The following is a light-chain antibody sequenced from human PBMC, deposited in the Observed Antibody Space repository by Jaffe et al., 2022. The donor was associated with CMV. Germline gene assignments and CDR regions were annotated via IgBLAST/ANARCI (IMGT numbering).Light chain of an antibody. J-gene: IGLJ2*01. CDR1: ALPKQS. V-gene: IGLV3-25*03. CDR3: QSADTSGTYPVV. Sequence: SYELTQPPSVSVSPGQTARITCSGDALPKQSAYWYQQKPGQAPMLVIYKDTERPSGIPERFSGSSSGTTVTLTISGVQAEDEAAYYCQSADTSGTYPVVFGGGTKLTVL. CDR2: KDT.